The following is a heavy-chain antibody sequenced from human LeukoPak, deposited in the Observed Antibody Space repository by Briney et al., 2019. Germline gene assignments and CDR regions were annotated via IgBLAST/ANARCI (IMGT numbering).Heavy chain of an antibody. D-gene: IGHD2-2*01. J-gene: IGHJ4*02. CDR2: SYYTGST. Sequence: SGTLSLTCTVSGGSIDSYYWSWIRRPPGKGLEWIGYSYYTGSTEYHPSLKSRVTISLHTSKSQFSLKLTSVTAADTALYYCARVYQSAEYYFDYWGQGNLVSVSS. V-gene: IGHV4-59*01. CDR3: ARVYQSAEYYFDY. CDR1: GGSIDSYY.